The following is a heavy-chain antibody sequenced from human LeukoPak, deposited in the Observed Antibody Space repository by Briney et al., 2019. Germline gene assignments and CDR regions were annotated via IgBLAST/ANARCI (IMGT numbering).Heavy chain of an antibody. J-gene: IGHJ6*03. D-gene: IGHD6-6*01. CDR2: MYYSGST. CDR1: GGSISSDY. Sequence: SETLSLTCTVSGGSISSDYWSWIRQPPGKGLEWIGYMYYSGSTTDYNPSLRSRVIISIDASRNQFSLNLSSVTAADTAVYYCARWSGSVTARNYYYYVDVWGEGTTVTVSS. V-gene: IGHV4-59*08. CDR3: ARWSGSVTARNYYYYVDV.